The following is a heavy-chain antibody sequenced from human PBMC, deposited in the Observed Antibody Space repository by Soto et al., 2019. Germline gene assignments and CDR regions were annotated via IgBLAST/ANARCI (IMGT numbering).Heavy chain of an antibody. CDR3: ARVRNYYGSGSYFNWFDP. Sequence: QVQLVQSGAEVKKPGASVKVSCKASGYTFTSYAMHWVRQAPGQRLEWMGWINAGNGNTKYSQKFQGRVTITRDTFASTAYMELSSLRSEDTAVYYCARVRNYYGSGSYFNWFDPWGQGTLVTVSS. J-gene: IGHJ5*02. CDR2: INAGNGNT. V-gene: IGHV1-3*01. D-gene: IGHD3-10*01. CDR1: GYTFTSYA.